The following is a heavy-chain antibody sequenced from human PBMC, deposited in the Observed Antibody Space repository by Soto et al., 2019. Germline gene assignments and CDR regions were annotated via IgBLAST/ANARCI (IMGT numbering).Heavy chain of an antibody. CDR1: GFTFSSYG. J-gene: IGHJ3*02. D-gene: IGHD1-26*01. V-gene: IGHV3-33*01. CDR3: ARLSGSYGAFDI. Sequence: GGSLRLSCAASGFTFSSYGMHWVRQAPGKGLEWVAVIWYDGSNKYYADSVKGRFTISRDNSKNTLYLQMNSLRAEDTAVYYCARLSGSYGAFDIWGQGTMVTVSS. CDR2: IWYDGSNK.